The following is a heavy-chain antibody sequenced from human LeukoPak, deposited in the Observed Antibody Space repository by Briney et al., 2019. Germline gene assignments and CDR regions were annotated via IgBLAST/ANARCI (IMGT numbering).Heavy chain of an antibody. J-gene: IGHJ4*02. V-gene: IGHV1-2*02. CDR3: ARDFLPNYYDSSGDPEGVDY. Sequence: GASVKVSCKASGYTFTGYYMHWVRQAPGQGLKWMGWINPNSGGTNYAQKFQGRVTMTRDTSISTAYMELSRLRSDDTAVYYCARDFLPNYYDSSGDPEGVDYWGQGTLVTVSS. CDR2: INPNSGGT. CDR1: GYTFTGYY. D-gene: IGHD3-22*01.